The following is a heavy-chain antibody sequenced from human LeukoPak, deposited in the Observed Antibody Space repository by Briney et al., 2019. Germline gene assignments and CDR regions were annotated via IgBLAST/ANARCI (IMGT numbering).Heavy chain of an antibody. CDR2: IRYDGSNK. CDR3: AKAMTLVVAATH. Sequence: GGSLRLSCAASGFTFSSYGMHWVRQAPGKGLEWVAFIRYDGSNKYYADSVKGRFTISRDNSKNTLYLQMNSLRAEDTAVYYCAKAMTLVVAATHWSQGTLVTVSS. D-gene: IGHD2-15*01. J-gene: IGHJ4*02. CDR1: GFTFSSYG. V-gene: IGHV3-30*02.